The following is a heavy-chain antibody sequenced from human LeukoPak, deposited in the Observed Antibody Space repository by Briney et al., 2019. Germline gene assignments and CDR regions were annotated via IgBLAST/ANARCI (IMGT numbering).Heavy chain of an antibody. CDR2: ISWNSGSI. V-gene: IGHV3-9*01. CDR1: GFTFDDYA. Sequence: GGSLRLSCAASGFTFDDYAMHWVRQAPGKGLEWVSGISWNSGSIGYADSVRGRFTISRDNAKNSLYLQMNSLRAEDTALYYCAKDLLRELKEGMDVWGQGTTVTVSS. J-gene: IGHJ6*02. D-gene: IGHD1-26*01. CDR3: AKDLLRELKEGMDV.